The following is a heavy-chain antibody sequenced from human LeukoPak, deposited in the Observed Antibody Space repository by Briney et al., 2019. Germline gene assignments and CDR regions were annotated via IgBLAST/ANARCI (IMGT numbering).Heavy chain of an antibody. V-gene: IGHV4-34*01. CDR2: INHSGST. CDR3: ARGKKRSGCSTPSCYASSYYYYYMDV. D-gene: IGHD2-2*01. Sequence: PSETLSLTCAVYGGSFSGYYWSWIRQPPGKGLEWIGEINHSGSTKYNPFLKSRVTISVDTSKNQFSLKLSSVTAADTAVYYCARGKKRSGCSTPSCYASSYYYYYMDVWGKGTTVTVSS. CDR1: GGSFSGYY. J-gene: IGHJ6*03.